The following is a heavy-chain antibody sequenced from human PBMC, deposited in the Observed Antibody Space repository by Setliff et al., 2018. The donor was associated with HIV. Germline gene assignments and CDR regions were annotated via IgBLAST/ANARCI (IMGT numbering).Heavy chain of an antibody. V-gene: IGHV4-61*09. Sequence: LSLTCTVSGGSLSSGSYYWSWIRQPAGKGLEWIGHIHTSGSSSYNPSLKSRVIISLDTSKNQISLKLNSVTAADTAVYYCARDLLGSSSLVDYWGQGTLVTVSS. J-gene: IGHJ4*02. CDR2: IHTSGSS. CDR3: ARDLLGSSSLVDY. D-gene: IGHD6-6*01. CDR1: GGSLSSGSYY.